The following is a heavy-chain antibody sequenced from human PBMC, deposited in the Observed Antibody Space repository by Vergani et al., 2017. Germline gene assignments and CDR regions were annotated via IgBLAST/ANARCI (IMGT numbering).Heavy chain of an antibody. CDR1: GGIFTSYT. J-gene: IGHJ2*01. V-gene: IGHV1-69*08. CDR2: IITILGTA. D-gene: IGHD2-15*01. CDR3: AIRILGNWYFDL. Sequence: QVQLVQSGAEVKNPGASVKVSCKASGGIFTSYTISWVRQAPGQGLEWMGRIITILGTANYAQKFQGRITITADKSTSTAYMELSSLSSEDTAVYYCAIRILGNWYFDLWGRGTLVTVSS.